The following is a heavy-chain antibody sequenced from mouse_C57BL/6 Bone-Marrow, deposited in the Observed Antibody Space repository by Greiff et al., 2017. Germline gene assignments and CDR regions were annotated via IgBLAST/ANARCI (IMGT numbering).Heavy chain of an antibody. D-gene: IGHD1-3*01. V-gene: IGHV1-69*01. CDR2: IDPSDSYT. Sequence: QVQLKQPGAELVMPGASVKLSCKASGYTFTSYWMHWVKQRPGQGLEWIGEIDPSDSYTNYNQKFKGKSTLTVDKSSSTAYMQLSSLTSEDSAVYYCARGGVKETWFAYWGQGTLVTVSA. CDR3: ARGGVKETWFAY. J-gene: IGHJ3*01. CDR1: GYTFTSYW.